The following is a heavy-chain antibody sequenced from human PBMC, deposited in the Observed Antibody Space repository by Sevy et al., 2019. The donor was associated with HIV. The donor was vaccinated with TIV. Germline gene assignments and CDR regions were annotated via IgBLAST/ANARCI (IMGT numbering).Heavy chain of an antibody. V-gene: IGHV3-64D*06. CDR1: GFTFSSYA. J-gene: IGHJ4*02. CDR2: ISSNGGST. CDR3: VKTLVGATVDY. D-gene: IGHD1-26*01. Sequence: GGSLRLSCSASGFTFSSYAMHWVRQAPGKGLEYVSAISSNGGSTYYADSVKGRFTISRDNSKNTLYLQMSRLRAEDTAVYYCVKTLVGATVDYWGQGTLVTVSS.